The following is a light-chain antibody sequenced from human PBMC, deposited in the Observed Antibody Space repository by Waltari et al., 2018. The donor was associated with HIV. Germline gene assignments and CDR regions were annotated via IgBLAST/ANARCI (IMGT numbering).Light chain of an antibody. CDR3: QQYGNLPFT. CDR1: QDIRKN. J-gene: IGKJ4*01. V-gene: IGKV1-33*01. Sequence: THSPSPLSASVRAKLTITCQASQDIRKNLYWYHQKPGKAPKLLIYDASNWETGVPSRFSGSGSGTDFTFTISSLQPEDIATYYCQQYGNLPFTFSGGTKVEIK. CDR2: DAS.